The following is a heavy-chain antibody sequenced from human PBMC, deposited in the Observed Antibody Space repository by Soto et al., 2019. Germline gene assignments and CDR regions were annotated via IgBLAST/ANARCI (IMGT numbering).Heavy chain of an antibody. J-gene: IGHJ4*02. CDR2: INPNSGGT. Sequence: ASVKVSCKASGYTFTGYYMHWVRQAPGQGLEWMGWINPNSGGTNYAQKFQGWVTMTRDTSISTAYMELSRLRSDDTAVYYCARGTYELGILYFDYWGQGTLVTVSS. V-gene: IGHV1-2*04. CDR3: ARGTYELGILYFDY. D-gene: IGHD7-27*01. CDR1: GYTFTGYY.